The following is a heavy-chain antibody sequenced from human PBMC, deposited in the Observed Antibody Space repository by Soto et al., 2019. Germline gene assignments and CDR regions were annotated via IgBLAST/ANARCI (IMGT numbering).Heavy chain of an antibody. CDR3: AVSPMVRGVMQFDY. Sequence: SETLSLTCTVSGGSISSYYWSWIRQPPGKGLEWIGYIYYSGSTNYNPSLKSRVTISVDTSKNQFSLKLSSVTAADTAVYYCAVSPMVRGVMQFDYWGQGTLVTVSS. CDR2: IYYSGST. CDR1: GGSISSYY. J-gene: IGHJ4*02. V-gene: IGHV4-59*08. D-gene: IGHD3-10*01.